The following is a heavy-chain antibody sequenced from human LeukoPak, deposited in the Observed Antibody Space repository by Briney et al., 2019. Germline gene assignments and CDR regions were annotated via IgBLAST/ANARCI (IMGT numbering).Heavy chain of an antibody. CDR2: ISAYNGNT. J-gene: IGHJ4*02. V-gene: IGHV1-18*01. Sequence: SVKVSCKASGYTFTSYGISCVRQAPGQGLEWMVWISAYNGNTNYAQKLQGRVTMTTDTSTSTAYMELRSLRSDDTAVYYCARDFRKYSGWNFDYWGQGTLVTVSS. CDR3: ARDFRKYSGWNFDY. CDR1: GYTFTSYG. D-gene: IGHD6-19*01.